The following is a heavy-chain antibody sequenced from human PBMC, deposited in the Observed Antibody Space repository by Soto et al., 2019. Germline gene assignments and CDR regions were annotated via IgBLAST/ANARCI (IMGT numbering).Heavy chain of an antibody. V-gene: IGHV4-34*01. CDR3: ARKSRVTMIVVVITTEAFDI. CDR2: INHSGST. CDR1: GGPFSGYY. Sequence: QVQLQQWGAGLLKPSETLSLTCAVYGGPFSGYYWSWIRQPPGKGLEWIGEINHSGSTNYNPSLKSRVTISVDTSKNQFSLKLSSVTAADTAVYYCARKSRVTMIVVVITTEAFDIWGQGTMVTVSS. J-gene: IGHJ3*02. D-gene: IGHD3-22*01.